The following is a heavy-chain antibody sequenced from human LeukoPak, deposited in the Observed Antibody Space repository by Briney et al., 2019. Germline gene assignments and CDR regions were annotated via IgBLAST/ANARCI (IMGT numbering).Heavy chain of an antibody. J-gene: IGHJ4*02. V-gene: IGHV3-23*01. CDR2: ITDSGGST. CDR1: GFTLSSSA. Sequence: GGSLRLSCAASGFTLSSSAMSWVRQPRGKGLEWVSSITDSGGSTYYADSVKGRFTISRDNSQNTLYLQVRSLRAEDTAVYYCAKQARDSSGYRLDYWGQGTLVTVSS. D-gene: IGHD3-22*01. CDR3: AKQARDSSGYRLDY.